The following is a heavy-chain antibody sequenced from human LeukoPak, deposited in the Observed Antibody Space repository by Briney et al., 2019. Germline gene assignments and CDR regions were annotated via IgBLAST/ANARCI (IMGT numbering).Heavy chain of an antibody. CDR1: GFTFSAYE. D-gene: IGHD3-3*01. CDR3: AKGRYDSWWSSYDY. V-gene: IGHV3-48*03. CDR2: ISSSGSTT. Sequence: PGGSLRLSCAASGFTFSAYEMNWVRQAPGKGLEWVSHISSSGSTTYYADSVKGRFTISRDNAKKSLYLQMNSLRAEDTAVYYCAKGRYDSWWSSYDYWGQGTLVTVSS. J-gene: IGHJ4*02.